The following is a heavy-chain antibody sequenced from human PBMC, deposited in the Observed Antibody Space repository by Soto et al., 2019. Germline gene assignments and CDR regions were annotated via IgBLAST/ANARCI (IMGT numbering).Heavy chain of an antibody. D-gene: IGHD4-17*01. V-gene: IGHV3-23*01. J-gene: IGHJ2*01. CDR3: AKDSPVTTVTYLWYFDL. CDR1: GFTFSSYA. CDR2: ISGSGGST. Sequence: PGGSLRLSCAASGFTFSSYAMSWVRQAPGKGLEWVSGISGSGGSTWYADSVKGRFTISRDTSKNTVYLQMTSLRADDTAVYYCAKDSPVTTVTYLWYFDLWGRGTQVTVSS.